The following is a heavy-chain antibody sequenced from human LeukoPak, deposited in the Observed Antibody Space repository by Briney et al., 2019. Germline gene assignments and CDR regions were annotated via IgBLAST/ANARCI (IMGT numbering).Heavy chain of an antibody. Sequence: SQTLSLTSAVYAGSFSGYYWSWIRHPPGKGLEWNGEINHSGRPTYNTSLKSRVTISVDTSRNQFSLNRSSLTVADTAVYYFAVGYIAAAGTIVYYYYGIDVWGQGTTVTVSS. V-gene: IGHV4-34*01. J-gene: IGHJ6*02. CDR1: AGSFSGYY. D-gene: IGHD6-13*01. CDR2: INHSGRP. CDR3: AVGYIAAAGTIVYYYYGIDV.